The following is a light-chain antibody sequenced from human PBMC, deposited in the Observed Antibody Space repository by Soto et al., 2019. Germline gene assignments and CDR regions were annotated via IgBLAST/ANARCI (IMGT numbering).Light chain of an antibody. V-gene: IGKV1-5*01. CDR1: QSIDRW. CDR2: HAS. J-gene: IGKJ1*01. CDR3: QHYNSYGT. Sequence: QLTPSPSTLAASVGDRVALTCRASQSIDRWLAWYQQKPGKAPKILIYHASSLETGVPSRFSGSGSGTEFTLTITSVQPDDFATYYCQHYNSYGTFGQGTKVDIK.